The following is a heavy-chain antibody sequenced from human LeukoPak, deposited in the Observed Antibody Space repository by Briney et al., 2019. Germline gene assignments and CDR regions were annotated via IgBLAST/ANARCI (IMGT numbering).Heavy chain of an antibody. CDR2: IKQDGSEK. Sequence: GGSLRLSCAASGFTFSSYWMSWVRQAPGKGLEWVANIKQDGSEKYYVDSGKGRFTISRDNAKNSLYLQMNSLGAEDTAVYYCARVKQQLVRLLSRDTTYYYYYYMDGWGKGTTVTVSS. D-gene: IGHD6-13*01. CDR3: ARVKQQLVRLLSRDTTYYYYYYMDG. CDR1: GFTFSSYW. V-gene: IGHV3-7*01. J-gene: IGHJ6*03.